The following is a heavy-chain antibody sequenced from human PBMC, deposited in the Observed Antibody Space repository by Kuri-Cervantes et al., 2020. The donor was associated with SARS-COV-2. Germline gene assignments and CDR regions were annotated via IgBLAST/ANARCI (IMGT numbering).Heavy chain of an antibody. D-gene: IGHD3-3*01. CDR2: ISYDESNK. J-gene: IGHJ6*03. Sequence: LSLTCAASGFTFSSYGMHWVRQAPGKGLEWVAGISYDESNKDYADSVKGRFTISRDTFENTMYLQMNSLRAEDTAVYYCAKKESGYYSAMDVWGKGTTVTVSS. CDR3: AKKESGYYSAMDV. V-gene: IGHV3-30*18. CDR1: GFTFSSYG.